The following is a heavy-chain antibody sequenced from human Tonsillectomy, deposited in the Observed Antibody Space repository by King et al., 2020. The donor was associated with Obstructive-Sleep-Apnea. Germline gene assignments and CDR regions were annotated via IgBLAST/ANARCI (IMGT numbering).Heavy chain of an antibody. CDR2: INSDGSST. CDR1: GFTFSSYW. CDR3: ASALSNYDAFDI. D-gene: IGHD4/OR15-4a*01. J-gene: IGHJ3*02. V-gene: IGHV3-74*01. Sequence: VQLVESGGGLVQPGGSLRLSCAASGFTFSSYWMHWVRQAPGKGLVWVSRINSDGSSTTSADSVQGRFTISRDNAKNTLYVQMNSLRAEDTAVYYCASALSNYDAFDIWGQGTMVTVSS.